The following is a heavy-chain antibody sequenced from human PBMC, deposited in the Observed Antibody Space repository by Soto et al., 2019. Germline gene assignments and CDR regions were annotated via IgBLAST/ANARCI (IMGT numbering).Heavy chain of an antibody. CDR3: ARSRASNSWSAYDI. Sequence: QVHLTQSGAEVKKPGSSVKVSCKASGGSFSSHAINWVRQDPGQGLEWVGGIIPMYGTASYGQKFRARVKIVADEATTTVSMELSSLRSEDTAIYYCARSRASNSWSAYDIWGQGTVVTVSS. V-gene: IGHV1-69*12. D-gene: IGHD3-3*01. CDR1: GGSFSSHA. CDR2: IIPMYGTA. J-gene: IGHJ3*02.